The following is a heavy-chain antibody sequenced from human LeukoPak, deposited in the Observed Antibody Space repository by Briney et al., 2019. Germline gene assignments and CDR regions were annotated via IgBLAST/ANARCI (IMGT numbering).Heavy chain of an antibody. CDR1: GYTFTSYA. J-gene: IGHJ6*02. V-gene: IGHV1-3*01. D-gene: IGHD3-22*01. CDR2: INAGNGNT. CDR3: ARDFRGYYESSGYYFAYYHGMDV. Sequence: ASVKVSCKASGYTFTSYAIYWVRQAPGQRLEWMGWINAGNGNTKFSQKLQDRVTITRDTSASTAYMELSSLRSEDTAVYYCARDFRGYYESSGYYFAYYHGMDVWAKGPRSPSP.